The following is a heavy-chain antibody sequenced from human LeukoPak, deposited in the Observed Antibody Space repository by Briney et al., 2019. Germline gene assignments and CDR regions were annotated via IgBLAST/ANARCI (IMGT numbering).Heavy chain of an antibody. CDR1: GFTFSSYS. CDR2: ISGSGGST. V-gene: IGHV3-23*01. CDR3: AKEAGSGWTIFDY. Sequence: PGGSLRLSCAASGFTFSSYSMNWVRQAPGKGLEWVSAISGSGGSTFYADSVKGRFTISRDNSKNTLYLQMNSLRGEDTAVYYCAKEAGSGWTIFDYWGQGTLVTVSS. D-gene: IGHD6-19*01. J-gene: IGHJ4*02.